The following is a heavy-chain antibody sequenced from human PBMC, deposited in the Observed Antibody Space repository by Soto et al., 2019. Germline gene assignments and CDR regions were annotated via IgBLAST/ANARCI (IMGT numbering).Heavy chain of an antibody. CDR2: IITIRGIA. Sequence: QVQLVQSGAEVKKPGSSGKVSCKASGCTFSSYTISWVRHAPGQGLEWMGRIITIRGIAKYARKFQGRVSITADNSTSTAYMELISLRTDDTAVYYCARDRDTVVVPADETTVNPYNYYYMDFWGKGTTVTVSS. J-gene: IGHJ6*03. CDR3: ARDRDTVVVPADETTVNPYNYYYMDF. V-gene: IGHV1-69*08. CDR1: GCTFSSYT. D-gene: IGHD2-2*01.